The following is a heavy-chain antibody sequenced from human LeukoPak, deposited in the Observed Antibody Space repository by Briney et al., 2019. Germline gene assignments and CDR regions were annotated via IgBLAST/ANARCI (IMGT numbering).Heavy chain of an antibody. Sequence: SETLSLTCTVSGGSISSYYWSWLRQPAGKGLEWIGRIYTCGRTNYNPSLKRRVTMLVDTSKNQFSLKLSSVTAADTAVYYCARAVVVPAAIGEAYYYYMDVWGKGTTVTVSS. D-gene: IGHD2-2*02. CDR3: ARAVVVPAAIGEAYYYYMDV. CDR1: GGSISSYY. J-gene: IGHJ6*03. V-gene: IGHV4-4*07. CDR2: IYTCGRT.